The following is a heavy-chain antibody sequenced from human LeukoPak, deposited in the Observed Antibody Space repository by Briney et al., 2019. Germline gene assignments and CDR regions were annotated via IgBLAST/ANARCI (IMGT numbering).Heavy chain of an antibody. Sequence: GGSLRLSRAASGFTFSSYWMHWVRQAPGKGLVWVSRINTDGSTTNYADSVKGRFTISRDNAKNTLYLQMSSLRAEDTAVYYCARDWCSGGSCYRGDWGQGTLVTVSS. D-gene: IGHD2-15*01. CDR2: INTDGSTT. V-gene: IGHV3-74*01. CDR3: ARDWCSGGSCYRGD. CDR1: GFTFSSYW. J-gene: IGHJ4*02.